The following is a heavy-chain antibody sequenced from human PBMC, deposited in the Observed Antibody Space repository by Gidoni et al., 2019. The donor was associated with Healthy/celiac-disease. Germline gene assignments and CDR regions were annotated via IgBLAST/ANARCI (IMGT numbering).Heavy chain of an antibody. D-gene: IGHD3-16*02. J-gene: IGHJ4*02. CDR2: IHHSGST. CDR3: ARVSVWGSYRYSDFDY. V-gene: IGHV4-4*02. CDR1: GRSIRCSNW. Sequence: QLQLQESGPGLVKPSGTLSLTCSVSGRSIRCSNWWVWVRQPPGKGLEWIGEIHHSGSTNYNPSLKSRVTISVDKSKNQFSLKLSSVTAADKAVYYCARVSVWGSYRYSDFDYWGQGTLITVSS.